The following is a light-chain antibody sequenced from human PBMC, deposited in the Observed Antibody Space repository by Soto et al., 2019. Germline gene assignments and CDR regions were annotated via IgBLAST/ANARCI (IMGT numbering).Light chain of an antibody. J-gene: IGKJ2*01. Sequence: DIQMTQSPSTLSASVGDRVTITCRASQTVSNWLAWYQQKPGKAPKLLMYRASTLESGVPSRFSGSGSGTECTLTISSLQPDDFATYSCQQDNSYSPYTFGQGTKLEIK. CDR3: QQDNSYSPYT. CDR2: RAS. CDR1: QTVSNW. V-gene: IGKV1-5*03.